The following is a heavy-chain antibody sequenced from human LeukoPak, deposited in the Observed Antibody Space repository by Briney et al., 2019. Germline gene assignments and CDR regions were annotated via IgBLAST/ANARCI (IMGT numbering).Heavy chain of an antibody. D-gene: IGHD3-22*01. J-gene: IGHJ3*02. V-gene: IGHV1-8*01. CDR3: ARDDSSGYHGAFDI. CDR1: GYTFTSYD. CDR2: MNPNSGNT. Sequence: GASVKVSCKASGYTFTSYDINWVRQATGQGLEWMGWMNPNSGNTGYAQKFQGRVTMTRNTSISTAYMELSSLRSEDTAVYYCARDDSSGYHGAFDIWGQGTMVTVSS.